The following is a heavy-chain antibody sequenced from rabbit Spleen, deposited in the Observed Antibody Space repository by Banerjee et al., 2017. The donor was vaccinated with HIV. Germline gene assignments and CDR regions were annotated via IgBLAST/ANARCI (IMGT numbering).Heavy chain of an antibody. CDR1: GFSFSNKAV. D-gene: IGHD4-1*01. Sequence: EQLLESGGGLVKPEGSLKLSCTASGFSFSNKAVMCWVRQAPGKGLEWIACINAVTGKAVYASWASGRFTISKTSSTTVTLQMTSLTVADTATYFCARVSETSGWGEDLWGQGTLVTVS. CDR2: INAVTGKA. CDR3: ARVSETSGWGEDL. V-gene: IGHV1S45*01. J-gene: IGHJ4*01.